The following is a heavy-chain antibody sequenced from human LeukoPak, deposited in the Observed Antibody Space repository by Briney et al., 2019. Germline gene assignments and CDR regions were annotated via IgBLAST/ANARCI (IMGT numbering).Heavy chain of an antibody. Sequence: GGSLKISLKGSGNGFTSYWIGWGRQMPGKGLEWRGIIYPGDSDTRYSPSFRGQVTISADNSITTAYLQWSSLKASDTAIYYCARHVETARIDWGQGTLVTVSS. J-gene: IGHJ4*02. CDR3: ARHVETARID. CDR2: IYPGDSDT. CDR1: GNGFTSYW. V-gene: IGHV5-51*01. D-gene: IGHD2-15*01.